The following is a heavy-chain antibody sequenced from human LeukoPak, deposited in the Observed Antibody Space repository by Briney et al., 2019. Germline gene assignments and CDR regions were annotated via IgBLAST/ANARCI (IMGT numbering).Heavy chain of an antibody. J-gene: IGHJ4*02. CDR2: IYYSGST. D-gene: IGHD3-3*01. CDR3: ARVWSGYYNWFDY. Sequence: PGGSLRLSCAASGFTFSDYYMSWIRQPPGKGLEWIGYIYYSGSTNYNPSLKSRVTISVDTSKNQFSLKLSSVTAADTAVYYCARVWSGYYNWFDYWGQGTLVTVSS. CDR1: GFTFSDYY. V-gene: IGHV4-59*01.